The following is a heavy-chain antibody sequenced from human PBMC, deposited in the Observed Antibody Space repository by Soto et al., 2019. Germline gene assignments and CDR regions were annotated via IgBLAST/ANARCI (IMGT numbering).Heavy chain of an antibody. CDR1: GFIVSSSY. CDR2: IYSDGRT. CDR3: ARCSGWYGQCYFDC. Sequence: DVQLVETGGGLIQPGGSLRLSCAASGFIVSSSYMSWVRQAPGKGLEWVSVIYSDGRTYYADSVKGRFTISRDNSKNTLYLQMNSLRAEDTAVYYCARCSGWYGQCYFDCWGQGILVTVSS. J-gene: IGHJ4*02. V-gene: IGHV3-53*02. D-gene: IGHD6-13*01.